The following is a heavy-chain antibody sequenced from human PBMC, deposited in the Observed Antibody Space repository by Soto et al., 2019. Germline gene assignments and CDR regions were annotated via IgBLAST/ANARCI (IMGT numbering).Heavy chain of an antibody. CDR3: ARGGSGYTWFNEF. J-gene: IGHJ4*02. D-gene: IGHD3-22*01. CDR2: IIPVFQTA. V-gene: IGHV1-69*13. Sequence: GDSVKVSCKASGGLFSSYPISWVLEVPGQGLEWMGGIIPVFQTAYYTQRFQGRVTITADESTNTAYMELSSLRSEDTAIYYCARGGSGYTWFNEFWGQGTLVTVSS. CDR1: GGLFSSYP.